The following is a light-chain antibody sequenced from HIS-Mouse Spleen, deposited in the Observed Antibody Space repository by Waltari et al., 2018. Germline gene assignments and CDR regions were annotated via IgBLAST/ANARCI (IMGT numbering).Light chain of an antibody. CDR2: DDS. V-gene: IGLV3-10*01. CDR3: YSTDSSGNHRV. Sequence: SYELTQPPSVSVSPGQTARITCSGDAFPKKYAYWYQQKSGQAPVLVIYDDSKRPSGIPERFSGSSSGTMATLTISGAQVEDDADYYCYSTDSSGNHRVFGGGTKLTVL. J-gene: IGLJ2*01. CDR1: AFPKKY.